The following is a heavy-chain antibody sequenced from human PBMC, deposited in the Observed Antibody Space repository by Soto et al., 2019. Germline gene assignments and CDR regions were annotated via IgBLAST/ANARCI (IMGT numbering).Heavy chain of an antibody. J-gene: IGHJ5*02. CDR3: ARASYGDYDP. Sequence: PSETLSLTCTVSGGSISSSSYYWVWIRQPPGKGLEWIGSIYYSGSTYYNPSLKSRVTISVDTSKNQFSLKLSSVTAADTAVYYCARASYGDYDPWGQGTLVTVYS. V-gene: IGHV4-39*01. CDR2: IYYSGST. CDR1: GGSISSSSYY. D-gene: IGHD4-17*01.